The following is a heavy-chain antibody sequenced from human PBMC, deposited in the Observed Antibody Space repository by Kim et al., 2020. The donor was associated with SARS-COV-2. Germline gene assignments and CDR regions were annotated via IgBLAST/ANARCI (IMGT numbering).Heavy chain of an antibody. CDR3: ARDSTHYYGSGNGVYYGMDV. CDR2: INTNTGNP. V-gene: IGHV7-4-1*02. J-gene: IGHJ6*02. Sequence: ASVKVSCKASGYTFTSYAMNWVRQAPGQGLEWMGWINTNTGNPTYAQGFTGRFVFSLDTSVSTAYLQISSLKAEDTAVYYCARDSTHYYGSGNGVYYGMDVWGQGTTVTVSS. D-gene: IGHD3-10*01. CDR1: GYTFTSYA.